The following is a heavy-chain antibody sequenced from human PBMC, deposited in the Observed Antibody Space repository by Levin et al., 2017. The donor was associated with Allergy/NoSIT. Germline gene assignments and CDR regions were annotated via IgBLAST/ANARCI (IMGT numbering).Heavy chain of an antibody. Sequence: PSETLSLTCAASGFTFRSYGMHWVRQAPGKGLVWVSHVKSDGSDTNCAASVKGRFTISRDNAKNTLYLQMNSLRAEDTAVYFCAREDSNYVIDYWGQGTLVTVSS. CDR2: VKSDGSDT. V-gene: IGHV3-74*01. J-gene: IGHJ4*02. D-gene: IGHD4-11*01. CDR3: AREDSNYVIDY. CDR1: GFTFRSYG.